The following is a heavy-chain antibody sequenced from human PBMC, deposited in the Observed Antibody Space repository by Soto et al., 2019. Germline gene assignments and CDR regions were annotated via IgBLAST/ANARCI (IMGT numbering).Heavy chain of an antibody. Sequence: QVQLVESGGGVVQPGRSLRLSCAASGFTFSSYAMHWVRQAPGKGLEWVAVISYDGSNKYYADSVKGRFTISRDNSKNTLYLQMNSLRAEDTAVYYCARGRIAAAGTFYYGMDVW. J-gene: IGHJ6*01. CDR2: ISYDGSNK. CDR3: ARGRIAAAGTFYYGMDV. V-gene: IGHV3-30-3*01. CDR1: GFTFSSYA. D-gene: IGHD6-13*01.